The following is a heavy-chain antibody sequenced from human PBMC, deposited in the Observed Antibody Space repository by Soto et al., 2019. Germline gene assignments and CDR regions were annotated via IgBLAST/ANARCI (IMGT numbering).Heavy chain of an antibody. Sequence: SETLSLTCAVYGGSFSGYYWSWIRQPPGKGLEWIGEINHSGSTNYNPSLKSRVTISVDTSKNQFSLKLSSVTAADTAVYYCARKGGAYSSSDYNWFDPWGQGTLVTVS. CDR3: ARKGGAYSSSDYNWFDP. D-gene: IGHD6-6*01. V-gene: IGHV4-34*01. J-gene: IGHJ5*02. CDR2: INHSGST. CDR1: GGSFSGYY.